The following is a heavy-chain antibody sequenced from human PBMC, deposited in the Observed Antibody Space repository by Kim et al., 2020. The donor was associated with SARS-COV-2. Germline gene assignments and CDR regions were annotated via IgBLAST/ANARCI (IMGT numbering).Heavy chain of an antibody. CDR2: FDPEDGET. CDR3: ATAPAVAGTPPLWYYYYGMDV. D-gene: IGHD6-19*01. J-gene: IGHJ6*02. Sequence: ASVKVSCKVSGYTLTELSMHWVRQAPGKGLEWMGGFDPEDGETIYAQKFQGRVTMTEDTSTDTAYMELSSLRSEDTAVYYCATAPAVAGTPPLWYYYYGMDVGGQGTTVTVSS. V-gene: IGHV1-24*01. CDR1: GYTLTELS.